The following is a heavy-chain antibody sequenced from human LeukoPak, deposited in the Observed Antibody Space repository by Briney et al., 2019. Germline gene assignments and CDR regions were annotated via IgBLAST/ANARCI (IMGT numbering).Heavy chain of an antibody. CDR1: GFTFTTYW. CDR3: ARDAVDTANAV. V-gene: IGHV3-74*01. J-gene: IGHJ4*02. Sequence: GGSLRLSCAASGFTFTTYWMHWVRQAPGKGLVWVSHINSDGSITSYADSVKGRFTISRDNAKNTLYLQMNSLRAEDTAVYYCARDAVDTANAVWGQGTLVTVSS. CDR2: INSDGSIT. D-gene: IGHD5-18*01.